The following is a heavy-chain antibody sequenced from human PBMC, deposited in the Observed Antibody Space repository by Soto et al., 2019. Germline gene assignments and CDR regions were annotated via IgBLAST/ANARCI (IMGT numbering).Heavy chain of an antibody. J-gene: IGHJ4*02. V-gene: IGHV3-48*03. D-gene: IGHD4-17*01. CDR3: ATTVTTVDY. CDR1: GFSFSGYG. CDR2: ISSSGSLI. Sequence: LRLSCAASGFSFSGYGMNWVRQAPGKGLEWISYISSSGSLIYYADSLKGRFTISRDNANNSLYLQMNSLRAEDTAVYYCATTVTTVDYWGQGTLVTVSS.